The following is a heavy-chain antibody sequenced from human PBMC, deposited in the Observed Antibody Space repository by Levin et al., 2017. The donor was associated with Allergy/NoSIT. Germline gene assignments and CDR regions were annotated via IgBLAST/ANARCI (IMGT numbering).Heavy chain of an antibody. J-gene: IGHJ5*02. CDR1: GFTFSNYA. CDR2: VSESGSAT. D-gene: IGHD2-15*01. V-gene: IGHV3-23*01. CDR3: ATELVVAATRFFDP. Sequence: GGSLRLSCAASGFTFSNYAMSWIRQAPGKGPEWVSAVSESGSATYYADSVKGRFSISRDNFRNTLYLQMNSLRAEDTAVYHCATELVVAATRFFDPWGQGTLVTVSS.